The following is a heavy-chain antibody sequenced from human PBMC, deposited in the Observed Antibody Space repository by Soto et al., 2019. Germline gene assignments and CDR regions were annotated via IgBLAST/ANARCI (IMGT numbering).Heavy chain of an antibody. CDR1: GGSISSGGYY. D-gene: IGHD4-17*01. Sequence: QVQLQESGPGLVKPSQTLSLTCTVSGGSISSGGYYWSWIRQHPGKGLEWIGYIYYSGSTYYNPSLKSRVTISVDTSKNQFSLKLSSVTAADTAVYYCARDGGTTVVTRGDYYGMDVWGQGTTVTVSS. CDR3: ARDGGTTVVTRGDYYGMDV. J-gene: IGHJ6*02. V-gene: IGHV4-31*03. CDR2: IYYSGST.